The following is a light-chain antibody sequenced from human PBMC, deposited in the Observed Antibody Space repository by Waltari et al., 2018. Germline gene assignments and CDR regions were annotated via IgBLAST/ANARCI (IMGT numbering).Light chain of an antibody. CDR2: KVS. CDR3: MQGSHWPRT. J-gene: IGKJ2*01. Sequence: DVVMTQSPLSLPVTLGQPASISCRSSQSLVHSDGNTYLNWFQQRPGQSPRRLIYKVSKRDSGVPDRFSRSGSGTDFTLKISRVEAEDVGVYYCMQGSHWPRTFGQGTKLEI. CDR1: QSLVHSDGNTY. V-gene: IGKV2-30*02.